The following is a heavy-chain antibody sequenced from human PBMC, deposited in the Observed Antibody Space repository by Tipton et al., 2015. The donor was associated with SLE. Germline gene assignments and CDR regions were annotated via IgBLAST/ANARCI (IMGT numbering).Heavy chain of an antibody. CDR1: GGSINGGSFY. CDR3: ARGSLSRHYDIVTCHTYYYFYYMDV. D-gene: IGHD3-9*01. Sequence: TLSLTCTVSGGSINGGSFYWSWIRQPAGKGLEWIGYLSDSGSTNYNPSLKSRVTISVDTYRNQFSLKLGSVSAADTAVYYCARGSLSRHYDIVTCHTYYYFYYMDVRCKWTTVTVSS. CDR2: LSDSGST. J-gene: IGHJ6*03. V-gene: IGHV4-61*10.